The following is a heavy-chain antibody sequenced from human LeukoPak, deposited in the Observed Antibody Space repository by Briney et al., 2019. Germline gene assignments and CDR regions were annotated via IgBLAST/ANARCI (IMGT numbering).Heavy chain of an antibody. CDR2: ISYDGSNE. Sequence: GGSLRLSCAASGFTFSSYVMHWVRQAPGKGLEWVAIISYDGSNEYYADSVKGRFTISRDNAKNSLYQQMNSLRAEDTAVYYCARDVAALDYWGQGTLVTVSS. V-gene: IGHV3-30*04. J-gene: IGHJ4*02. D-gene: IGHD6-19*01. CDR1: GFTFSSYV. CDR3: ARDVAALDY.